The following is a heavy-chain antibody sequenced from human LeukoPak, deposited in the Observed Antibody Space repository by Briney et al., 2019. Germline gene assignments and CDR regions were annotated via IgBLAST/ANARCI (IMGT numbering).Heavy chain of an antibody. CDR2: INPNSGGT. CDR1: GYTFTSYE. Sequence: ASVKVSCKASGYTFTSYEINWVRQATGQGLEWMGRINPNSGGTNYAQKFQGRVTMTRDTSISTAYMELSRLRSDDTAVYYCARGPGYCSGGSCYVFGVDPWGQGTLVTVSS. V-gene: IGHV1-2*06. J-gene: IGHJ5*02. D-gene: IGHD2-15*01. CDR3: ARGPGYCSGGSCYVFGVDP.